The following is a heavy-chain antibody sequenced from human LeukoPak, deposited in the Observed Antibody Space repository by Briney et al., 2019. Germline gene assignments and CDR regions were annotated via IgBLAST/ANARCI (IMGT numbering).Heavy chain of an antibody. CDR3: ARGEMATSFDY. Sequence: PSETLSLTCTVSGGSISSYYWSWIRQPPGKGLEWIGYIYYSGSTNYNPSLKSRATISVDTSKNQFSLKLSSVTAADTAVYYCARGEMATSFDYWGQGTLVTVSS. CDR1: GGSISSYY. J-gene: IGHJ4*02. V-gene: IGHV4-59*01. D-gene: IGHD5-24*01. CDR2: IYYSGST.